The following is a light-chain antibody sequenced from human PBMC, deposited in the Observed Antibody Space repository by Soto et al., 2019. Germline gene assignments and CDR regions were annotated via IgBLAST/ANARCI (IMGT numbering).Light chain of an antibody. CDR3: QSYDDRLGGHVI. J-gene: IGLJ2*01. V-gene: IGLV1-40*01. CDR2: ANT. CDR1: SSYIGAGYD. Sequence: QSVLTRPPSVSGAPGQRVTISCTGSSSYIGAGYDVHWYQQLPGTAPKLLIYANTNRPSGVPDRFSGSKSGTSASLAITGLQAEDEADYYCQSYDDRLGGHVIFGGGNHMTVL.